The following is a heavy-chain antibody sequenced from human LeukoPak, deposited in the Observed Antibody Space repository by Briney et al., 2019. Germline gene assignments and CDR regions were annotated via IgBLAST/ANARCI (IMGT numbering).Heavy chain of an antibody. CDR1: GFTFSSYG. Sequence: GGSLRLSCVASGFTFSSYGMHWVRQAPGKGLEWVAVISYDGSNKYYADSVKGRFTISRDNSKNTLYLQMNSLRAEDTAVYYCAKDGSSSWQDYWGQGTLVTVSS. V-gene: IGHV3-30*18. CDR2: ISYDGSNK. CDR3: AKDGSSSWQDY. D-gene: IGHD6-13*01. J-gene: IGHJ4*02.